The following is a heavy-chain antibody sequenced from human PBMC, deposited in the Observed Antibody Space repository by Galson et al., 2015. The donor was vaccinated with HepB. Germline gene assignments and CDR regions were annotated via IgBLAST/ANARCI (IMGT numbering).Heavy chain of an antibody. CDR1: GGTFSSYA. V-gene: IGHV1-69*13. D-gene: IGHD3-10*01. Sequence: SVKVSCKASGGTFSSYAISWVRQAPGQGLEWMGGTIPIFGTANYAQKFQGRVTITADESTSTAYMELSSLRSEDTAVYYCAVRGATAMVRASRPGYYYNGMDVWGQGTTVTVSS. J-gene: IGHJ6*02. CDR3: AVRGATAMVRASRPGYYYNGMDV. CDR2: TIPIFGTA.